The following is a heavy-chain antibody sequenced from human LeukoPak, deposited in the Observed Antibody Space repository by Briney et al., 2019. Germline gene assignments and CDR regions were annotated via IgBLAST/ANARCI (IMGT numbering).Heavy chain of an antibody. D-gene: IGHD6-13*01. CDR2: ISGYNGNT. CDR3: ARAEWYSSSWYAYYYYYMDV. CDR1: GYTLTSYV. V-gene: IGHV1-18*01. Sequence: ASVKVSCKPSGYTLTSYVISWVRQAPGQGLEWMGWISGYNGNTNYAQKLQGRVTMTTDTSTSTAYMELTSLRSDDTAVYYCARAEWYSSSWYAYYYYYMDVWGKGTTVTVSS. J-gene: IGHJ6*03.